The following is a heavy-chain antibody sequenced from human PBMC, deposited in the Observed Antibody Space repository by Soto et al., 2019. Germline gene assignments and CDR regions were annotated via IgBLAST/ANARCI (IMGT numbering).Heavy chain of an antibody. J-gene: IGHJ5*02. Sequence: EVHLVESGGGLVQPGGSLRLSCAASGFTFSNYWMNWVRQAPGKGLEWVAIIKQDGGDKYYVDSVKGRFTISRDNAKNALYLQMSGLRADDTALYYSAGRTVWLSDLCGQGTLVTVSS. D-gene: IGHD3-9*01. V-gene: IGHV3-7*05. CDR3: AGRTVWLSDL. CDR1: GFTFSNYW. CDR2: IKQDGGDK.